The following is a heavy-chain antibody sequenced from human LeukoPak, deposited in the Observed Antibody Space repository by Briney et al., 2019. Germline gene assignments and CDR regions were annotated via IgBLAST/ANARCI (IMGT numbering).Heavy chain of an antibody. J-gene: IGHJ4*02. Sequence: GESLKISCKGSGYIFANYWIAWVRQMPGKGLEWMGIIYPGDSDTRYSPSFEGQVTISADKSISTSYLQWSSLKASDTAIYYCARHLSPGSSGSPFDYWGQGTLVTVSS. CDR1: GYIFANYW. V-gene: IGHV5-51*01. CDR2: IYPGDSDT. CDR3: ARHLSPGSSGSPFDY. D-gene: IGHD3-10*01.